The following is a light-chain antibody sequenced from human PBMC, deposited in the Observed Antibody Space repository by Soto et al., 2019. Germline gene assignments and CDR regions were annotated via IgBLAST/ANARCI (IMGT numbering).Light chain of an antibody. CDR2: DAS. Sequence: EIVLTQSPATLSLSPGERATLSCRASQRVNIYLAWYQQKPGQAPRLLIYDASNRATGIPARFSGSGSGTDFTLTISSLEPEDIAVYYCQQYGSSPPITFGPGTKVDI. V-gene: IGKV3-11*01. CDR3: QQYGSSPPIT. J-gene: IGKJ3*01. CDR1: QRVNIY.